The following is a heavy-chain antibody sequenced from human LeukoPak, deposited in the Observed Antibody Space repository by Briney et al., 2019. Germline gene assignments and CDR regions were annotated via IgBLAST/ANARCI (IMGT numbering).Heavy chain of an antibody. Sequence: PSETLSLTCTVSGGSISSDYWSWFRQPPGKGLEWIGHIYYSGSTNYNPSLKSRVTISVDTSKNQFSLKLSSVTAADTAVYYCARGKGSGWYIDAFDIWGQGTMVTVSS. CDR1: GGSISSDY. CDR3: ARGKGSGWYIDAFDI. V-gene: IGHV4-59*01. D-gene: IGHD6-19*01. CDR2: IYYSGST. J-gene: IGHJ3*02.